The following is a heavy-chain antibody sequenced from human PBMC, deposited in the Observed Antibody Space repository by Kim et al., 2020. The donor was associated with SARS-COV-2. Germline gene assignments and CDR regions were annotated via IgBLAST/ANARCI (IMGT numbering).Heavy chain of an antibody. CDR3: ANIVVVHGMDV. D-gene: IGHD2-2*01. CDR2: T. J-gene: IGHJ6*02. V-gene: IGHV1-2*02. Sequence: TNYAQKFQGRVTMTRDTSISTAYMELSRLRSDDTAVYYCANIVVVHGMDVWGQGTTVTVSS.